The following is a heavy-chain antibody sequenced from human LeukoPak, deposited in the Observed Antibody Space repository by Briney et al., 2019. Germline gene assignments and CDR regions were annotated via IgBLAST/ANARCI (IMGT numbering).Heavy chain of an antibody. CDR2: IIPIFGTA. Sequence: ASVKVSCKASGGTFSSYAISWVRQAPGQGLEWMGGIIPIFGTANYAQKFQGRVTITADKSTSTAYMELSSLRSEDTAVYYCARDRGAVAGTFDCWGQGTLVTVSS. CDR1: GGTFSSYA. J-gene: IGHJ4*02. CDR3: ARDRGAVAGTFDC. V-gene: IGHV1-69*06. D-gene: IGHD6-19*01.